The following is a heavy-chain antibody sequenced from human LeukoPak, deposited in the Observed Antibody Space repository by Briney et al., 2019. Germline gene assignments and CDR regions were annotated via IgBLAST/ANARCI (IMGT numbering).Heavy chain of an antibody. CDR1: GFNFNSYA. J-gene: IGHJ4*02. CDR2: ISPSTGST. Sequence: AGGSLRLSCAASGFNFNSYAMSWVRQAPGKGLEWVSGISPSTGSTYYADSVKGRFTISKDNSRDMLYLQMDSLRAEDTALYYCAKYLEMTTINPRLGFDYGGQGTLVTVSS. D-gene: IGHD5-24*01. CDR3: AKYLEMTTINPRLGFDY. V-gene: IGHV3-23*01.